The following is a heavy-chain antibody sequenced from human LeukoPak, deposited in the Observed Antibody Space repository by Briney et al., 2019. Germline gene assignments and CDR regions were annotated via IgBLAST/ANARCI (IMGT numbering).Heavy chain of an antibody. D-gene: IGHD3-3*01. CDR2: INPNSAGT. CDR3: ATVPERRFLEWLPLVY. J-gene: IGHJ4*02. Sequence: ASVKVSCKASGYTFTGYYMHWVRQAPGQGLEWMGWINPNSAGTNYAQKFQGRVTMTRDTSISTAYMELSRLRSDDTAVYYCATVPERRFLEWLPLVYWGQGTLVTVSS. V-gene: IGHV1-2*02. CDR1: GYTFTGYY.